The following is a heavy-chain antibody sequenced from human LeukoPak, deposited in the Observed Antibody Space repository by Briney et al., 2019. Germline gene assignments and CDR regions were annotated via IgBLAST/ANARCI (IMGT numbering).Heavy chain of an antibody. CDR3: ARVRIAAAGPRGWFDP. J-gene: IGHJ5*02. Sequence: PSETLSLTCAVYGGSFSGYYWSWIRQPPGKGLEWIGEMNHSGSTNYNPSLKSRVTISVDTSKNQFSLKLSSVTAADTAVYYCARVRIAAAGPRGWFDPWGQGTLVTVSS. CDR1: GGSFSGYY. D-gene: IGHD6-13*01. V-gene: IGHV4-34*01. CDR2: MNHSGST.